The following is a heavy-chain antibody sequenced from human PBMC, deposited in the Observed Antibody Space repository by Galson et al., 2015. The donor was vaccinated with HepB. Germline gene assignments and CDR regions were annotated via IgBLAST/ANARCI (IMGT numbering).Heavy chain of an antibody. CDR2: FDPEDGET. Sequence: SVKVSCKVSGYTLTELSMHWVRQAPGKGLEWMGGFDPEDGETIYAQKFQGRVTMTEDTSTDTAYMELSSLRSEDTAVYYCATVGNIVVVPAASDAFDIWGQGTMVTVSS. CDR3: ATVGNIVVVPAASDAFDI. CDR1: GYTLTELS. V-gene: IGHV1-24*01. D-gene: IGHD2-2*01. J-gene: IGHJ3*02.